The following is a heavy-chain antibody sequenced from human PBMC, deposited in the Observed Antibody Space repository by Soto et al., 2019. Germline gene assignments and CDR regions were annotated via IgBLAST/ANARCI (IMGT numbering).Heavy chain of an antibody. CDR1: GFTFSSYG. CDR3: AKDARPCTSGVCLHNWVDP. D-gene: IGHD2-8*01. V-gene: IGHV3-30*18. J-gene: IGHJ5*02. Sequence: QVQLVESGGGVVQPGRSLRLSCAASGFTFSSYGMHWVRQAPGKGLEWVAVISYDGNNKYYADSVKGRFTISRDDSKNTVFLEMNSLRDEDTAVYSYAKDARPCTSGVCLHNWVDPWGQGTLVTVSS. CDR2: ISYDGNNK.